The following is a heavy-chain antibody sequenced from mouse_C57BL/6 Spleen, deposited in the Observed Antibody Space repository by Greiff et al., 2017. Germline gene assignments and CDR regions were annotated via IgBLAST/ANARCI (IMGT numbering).Heavy chain of an antibody. CDR2: IYPGGGYT. CDR1: GYTFTNYW. J-gene: IGHJ2*01. Sequence: QVQLKESGAELVRPGTSVKMSCKASGYTFTNYWIGWAKQRPGHGLEWIGDIYPGGGYTNYNEKFKGKATLTADKSSSTAYMQFSSLTSEDSAIYYCARGYSNFHFDYWGQGTTLTVSS. CDR3: ARGYSNFHFDY. D-gene: IGHD2-5*01. V-gene: IGHV1-63*01.